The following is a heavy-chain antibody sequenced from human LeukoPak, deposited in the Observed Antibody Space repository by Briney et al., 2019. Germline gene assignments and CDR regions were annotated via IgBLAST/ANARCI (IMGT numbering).Heavy chain of an antibody. CDR3: AIQWGYGGYDY. CDR1: GYTFTSYW. J-gene: IGHJ4*02. CDR2: IYPGDSDI. V-gene: IGHV5-51*01. Sequence: NLGESLKISCKGSGYTFTSYWIGWVRQMPGRGLEWMGIIYPGDSDIRYSPSFQGQVTISADKSISTAYLQWSSLKASDTAIYCCAIQWGYGGYDYWGQGTLVTVSS. D-gene: IGHD5-12*01.